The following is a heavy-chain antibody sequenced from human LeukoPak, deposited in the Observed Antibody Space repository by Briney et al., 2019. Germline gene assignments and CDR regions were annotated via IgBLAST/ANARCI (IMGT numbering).Heavy chain of an antibody. CDR3: ARDPPYNDFWSDYTIFDP. J-gene: IGHJ5*02. CDR1: GYTFTSYA. Sequence: GASVKVSCKASGYTFTSYAMNWVRQAPGQGLKWMGWINTNTGNQTYAQGFTGRFVFSLDTSVSTAYLQITSLKAEDTAVYYCARDPPYNDFWSDYTIFDPWGQGTLVTVSS. D-gene: IGHD3-3*01. CDR2: INTNTGNQ. V-gene: IGHV7-4-1*02.